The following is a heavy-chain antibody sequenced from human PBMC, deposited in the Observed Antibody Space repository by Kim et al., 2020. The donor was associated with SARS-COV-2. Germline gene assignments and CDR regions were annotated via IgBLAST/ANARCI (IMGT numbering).Heavy chain of an antibody. Sequence: GGSLRLSCAASGFTFSSYAMSWVRQAPGKGLEWVSVIYSGGSSTYYADSVKGRFTISRDNSKNTLYLQMNSLRAEDTAVYYCAKDGAFTVTTRQAPYYYYGMDVWGQGTTVTVSS. V-gene: IGHV3-23*03. J-gene: IGHJ6*02. CDR1: GFTFSSYA. CDR3: AKDGAFTVTTRQAPYYYYGMDV. D-gene: IGHD4-17*01. CDR2: IYSGGSST.